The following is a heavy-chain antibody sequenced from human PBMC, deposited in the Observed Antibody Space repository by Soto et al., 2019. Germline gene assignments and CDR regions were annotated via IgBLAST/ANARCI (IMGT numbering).Heavy chain of an antibody. V-gene: IGHV4-30-2*01. CDR3: ARGTLA. CDR1: GGSISSGGYS. Sequence: QLQLQESGSGLVKPSQTLSLSCAVSGGSISSGGYSCSWIRQPPGKGLEWIGYIYHSGGTYYNPPLKSRVTISVDRTKNQFSFKLSSVATADTAVYYCARGTLAWCQGTLVTVSS. CDR2: IYHSGGT. D-gene: IGHD1-7*01. J-gene: IGHJ5*02.